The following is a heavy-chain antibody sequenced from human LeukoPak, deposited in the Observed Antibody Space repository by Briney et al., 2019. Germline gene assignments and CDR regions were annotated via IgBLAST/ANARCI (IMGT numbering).Heavy chain of an antibody. CDR3: ATRPRCDTSRCRYYFDY. D-gene: IGHD2-15*01. Sequence: GGSLRLSCAASGLPFRSYGMSWFRQAPGKGLDWVSAISANGGGTYYADPVKGRFTIPRANARNTLYLQVNSLRADDRAVYYCATRPRCDTSRCRYYFDYWGQETLVTVS. J-gene: IGHJ4*02. CDR1: GLPFRSYG. CDR2: ISANGGGT. V-gene: IGHV3-23*01.